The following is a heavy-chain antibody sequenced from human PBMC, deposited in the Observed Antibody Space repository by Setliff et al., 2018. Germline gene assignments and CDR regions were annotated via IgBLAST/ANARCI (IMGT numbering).Heavy chain of an antibody. CDR2: INPAGAKT. D-gene: IGHD2-2*01. CDR3: AKEFTVVVPAALALDV. J-gene: IGHJ6*04. CDR1: GLTFSSYA. Sequence: GGSLRLSCAVSGLTFSSYAMNWVRQAPGKGLEWVSNINPAGAKTYYADSVKGRFTISRDNPKNTLYLQMNSLRAEDTAVYYCAKEFTVVVPAALALDVWGKGTTVTVSS. V-gene: IGHV3-23*01.